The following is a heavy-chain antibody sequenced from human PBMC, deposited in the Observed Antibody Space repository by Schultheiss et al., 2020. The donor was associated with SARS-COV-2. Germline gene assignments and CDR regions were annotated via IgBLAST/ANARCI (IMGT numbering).Heavy chain of an antibody. V-gene: IGHV3-7*01. CDR1: SSSSYY. D-gene: IGHD6-13*01. CDR3: ARSMAGSWYYFDY. J-gene: IGHJ4*02. Sequence: SSSSYYWGWIRQPPGKGLEWVANIKGDGSEKYLVDSVKGRFTISRDNANNSLYLQMNSLRAEDTAVYYCARSMAGSWYYFDYWGQGTLVTVSS. CDR2: IKGDGSEK.